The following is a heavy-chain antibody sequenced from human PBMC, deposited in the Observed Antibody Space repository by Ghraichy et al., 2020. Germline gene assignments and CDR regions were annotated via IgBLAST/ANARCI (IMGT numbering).Heavy chain of an antibody. D-gene: IGHD2-21*01. CDR3: AKTLFGGADY. CDR2: ISGNGANT. V-gene: IGHV3-23*01. J-gene: IGHJ4*02. Sequence: GGSLRLSCAASGFTFSTYAMSWVRQAPGKGLEWVSGISGNGANTSYADSVKGRFTISRDNSKNMVFLHMNSLRDDDTAAYYCAKTLFGGADYWGQGTMVTVSS. CDR1: GFTFSTYA.